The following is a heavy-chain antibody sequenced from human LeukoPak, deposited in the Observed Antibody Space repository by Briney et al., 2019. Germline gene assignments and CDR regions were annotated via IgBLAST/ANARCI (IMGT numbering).Heavy chain of an antibody. CDR1: GFTFSSYG. D-gene: IGHD2-15*01. Sequence: GGSLRLSCAASGFTFSSYGMHWVRQAPGKGLEWVAVISYDGSNKYYADSVKGRFTISRDNSKNTLYLQMNSLRAEDTAVYYCANSVGDYWGQGTLVTVSS. CDR2: ISYDGSNK. J-gene: IGHJ4*02. V-gene: IGHV3-30*18. CDR3: ANSVGDY.